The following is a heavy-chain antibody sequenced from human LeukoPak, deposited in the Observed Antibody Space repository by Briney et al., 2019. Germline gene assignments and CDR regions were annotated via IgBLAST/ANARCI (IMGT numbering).Heavy chain of an antibody. D-gene: IGHD6-19*01. Sequence: SGPALVKPTQTLTLTCTFSGFSLSTSGMRVSWIRQPPGKALEWLARIDWDDGKFYSTSLKTRLTISKDTSKNQVVLTMTNMDPVDTATYYCARIRYSSGWYDFDYWGQGTLVTVSS. J-gene: IGHJ4*02. CDR1: GFSLSTSGMR. CDR3: ARIRYSSGWYDFDY. CDR2: IDWDDGK. V-gene: IGHV2-70*04.